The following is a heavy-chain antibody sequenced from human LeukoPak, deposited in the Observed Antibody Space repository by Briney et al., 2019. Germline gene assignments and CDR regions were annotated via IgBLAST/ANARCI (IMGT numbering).Heavy chain of an antibody. D-gene: IGHD3-10*01. Sequence: GGSLRLSCAASGFSFSSYWMHWVRQAPGKGLVWVSRINSDGSSTIYADSVKGRFTISRDNAKNTLYLQMNSLRAEDTAVYYCAKDNRDYYIDYWGQGTLVTVSS. CDR3: AKDNRDYYIDY. CDR1: GFSFSSYW. V-gene: IGHV3-74*01. CDR2: INSDGSST. J-gene: IGHJ4*02.